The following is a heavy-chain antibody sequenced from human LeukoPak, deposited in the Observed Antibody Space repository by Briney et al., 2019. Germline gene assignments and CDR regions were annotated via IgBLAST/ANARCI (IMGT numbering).Heavy chain of an antibody. CDR3: ARRATMLAGGYFDY. CDR2: IYAGGST. V-gene: IGHV4-4*09. CDR1: GGSISSYY. Sequence: SETLSLTCTVSGGSISSYYWSWIRQPPGRGLEWVGYIYAGGSTTYNPSLKSRVAISIDTSKNQFSLRLSSVTAADTAVYYCARRATMLAGGYFDYWGQGTLVSVSS. J-gene: IGHJ4*02. D-gene: IGHD5-12*01.